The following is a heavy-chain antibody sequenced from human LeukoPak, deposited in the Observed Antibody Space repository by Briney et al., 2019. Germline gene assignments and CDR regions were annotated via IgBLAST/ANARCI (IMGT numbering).Heavy chain of an antibody. V-gene: IGHV4-61*02. J-gene: IGHJ4*02. CDR3: ARGRSGYEPLDY. CDR2: IYTSGST. D-gene: IGHD5-12*01. Sequence: SETLSLTCTVSGGSISSGSYYWSWIRQPAGKGLEWIGRIYTSGSTNYNPSLKSRVTISVDTSKNQFSLKLSSVTAADTAVYYCARGRSGYEPLDYWGQGTLVTVSS. CDR1: GGSISSGSYY.